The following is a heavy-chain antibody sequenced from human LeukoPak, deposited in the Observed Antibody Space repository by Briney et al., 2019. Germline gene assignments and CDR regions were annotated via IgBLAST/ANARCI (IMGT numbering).Heavy chain of an antibody. CDR3: ARVTWFGELYYYYYMDV. CDR1: GGSVSDYY. Sequence: SETLSLTCTVSGGSVSDYYWSWIRQSPGKGLEWIGYIYYTETSYNPSLKSRVTISVDTSKNQFSLKLSSVTAADTAVYYCARVTWFGELYYYYYMDVWGKGTTVTISS. V-gene: IGHV4-59*02. J-gene: IGHJ6*03. CDR2: IYYTET. D-gene: IGHD3-10*01.